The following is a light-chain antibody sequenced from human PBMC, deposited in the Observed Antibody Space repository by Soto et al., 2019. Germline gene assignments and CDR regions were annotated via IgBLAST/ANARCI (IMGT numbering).Light chain of an antibody. CDR1: QSVSSNY. CDR2: GAS. Sequence: LSQSPGTLSLCPGERATLSCRASQSVSSNYLAWYQQKPGQAPRLLIYGASSRATGIPDRFSGSGSGTDFTLTIRRLEPEDFAVYYCQQYGSSYPWPFGQGTKV. V-gene: IGKV3-20*01. CDR3: QQYGSSYPWP. J-gene: IGKJ1*01.